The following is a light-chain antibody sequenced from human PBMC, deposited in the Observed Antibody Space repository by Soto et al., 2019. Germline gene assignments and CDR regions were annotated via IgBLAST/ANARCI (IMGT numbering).Light chain of an antibody. Sequence: QSALTQPASVSGSPGQSITISCTGTSSDVGGYKYVSWYQQHPGKAPKLMIYEVSNRPSGISNRFSGSKSGNTASLTISGLQAEDEADYYCSSYTGSNTLSVFGTGTKLTVL. CDR2: EVS. J-gene: IGLJ1*01. CDR3: SSYTGSNTLSV. V-gene: IGLV2-14*01. CDR1: SSDVGGYKY.